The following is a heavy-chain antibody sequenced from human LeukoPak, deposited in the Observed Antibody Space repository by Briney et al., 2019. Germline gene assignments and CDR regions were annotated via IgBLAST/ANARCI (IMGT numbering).Heavy chain of an antibody. CDR2: ISGSGGST. CDR1: GFTFSSYA. D-gene: IGHD3-16*02. CDR3: AKTDDYVRGSYRHFDY. J-gene: IGHJ4*02. V-gene: IGHV3-23*01. Sequence: GGSLRLSCAASGFTFSSYAMSWVRQAPGKGLEWVSAISGSGGSTYYADSVKGRFTISRDNSKNTLYLQMNSLRAEDTAVYYCAKTDDYVRGSYRHFDYWGQGTLVTVSS.